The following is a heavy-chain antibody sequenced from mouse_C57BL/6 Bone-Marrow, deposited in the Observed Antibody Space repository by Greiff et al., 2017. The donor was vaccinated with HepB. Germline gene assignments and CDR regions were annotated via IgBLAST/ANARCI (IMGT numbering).Heavy chain of an antibody. J-gene: IGHJ4*01. Sequence: EVMLVESGGGLVQPGGSLKLSCAASGFTFSDYGMAWVRQAPRKGPEWVAFISNLAYSIYYADTVTGRFTISRENAKNTLYLEMSSLRSEDTAMYYCARHDQLRLRAMDYWGQGTSVTVSS. CDR1: GFTFSDYG. V-gene: IGHV5-15*04. CDR3: ARHDQLRLRAMDY. D-gene: IGHD3-2*02. CDR2: ISNLAYSI.